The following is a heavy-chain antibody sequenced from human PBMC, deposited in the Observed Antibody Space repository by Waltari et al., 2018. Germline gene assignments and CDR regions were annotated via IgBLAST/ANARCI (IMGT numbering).Heavy chain of an antibody. D-gene: IGHD3-22*01. J-gene: IGHJ3*02. V-gene: IGHV4-30-4*01. Sequence: QVQLQESGPGLVKPSQTLSLTCTFSGGSTSSGDYYWSWIRQPPGKGLEWIGYIYYSGSTYYNPSLKSRVTISVDTSKNQFSLKLSSVTAADTAVYYCARADSSGYYYVPNFDIWGQGTMVTVSS. CDR2: IYYSGST. CDR1: GGSTSSGDYY. CDR3: ARADSSGYYYVPNFDI.